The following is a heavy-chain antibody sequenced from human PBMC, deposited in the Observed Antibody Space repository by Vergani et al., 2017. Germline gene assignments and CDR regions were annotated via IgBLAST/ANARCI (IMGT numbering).Heavy chain of an antibody. J-gene: IGHJ4*02. D-gene: IGHD1-1*01. V-gene: IGHV4-34*01. CDR3: ARVSLPGGALYY. CDR2: INHSGST. Sequence: HVQLQQWGAGLLKPSETLSLTCPVYGGSFSGYYWSWIRQPPGKGLEWIGEINHSGSTNYNPSLQRRVTISVDTSKNQFSLKLSSVTAADTAVYYCARVSLPGGALYYWGQGTLVTVSS. CDR1: GGSFSGYY.